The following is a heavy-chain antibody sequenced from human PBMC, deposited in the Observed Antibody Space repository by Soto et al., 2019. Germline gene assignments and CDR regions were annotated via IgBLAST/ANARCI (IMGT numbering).Heavy chain of an antibody. D-gene: IGHD6-19*01. J-gene: IGHJ4*02. CDR1: GFSFSDYG. CDR3: AKDGIAVAGRVFSGYFDY. CDR2: ISYDGSNK. V-gene: IGHV3-30*18. Sequence: PGGSLRLSFAASGFSFSDYGMPWVRQAPGKGLEWVAVISYDGSNKYYADSVKGRFTISRDNSKNTLYLQMNSLRAEDTAVYYCAKDGIAVAGRVFSGYFDYWGQGTLVTVSS.